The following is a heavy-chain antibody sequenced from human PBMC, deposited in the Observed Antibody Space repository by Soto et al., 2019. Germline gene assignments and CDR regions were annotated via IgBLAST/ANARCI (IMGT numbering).Heavy chain of an antibody. CDR1: GYTFTSYA. Sequence: ASVKVSCKASGYTFTSYAMHWVRQAPGQRLEWMGWINAGNGNTKYSQKFQERVTITRDMSTSTAYMELSSLRSEDTAVYYCAASYSSSWWAVGVVAAFDIWGQGTMVTVSS. CDR3: AASYSSSWWAVGVVAAFDI. J-gene: IGHJ3*02. V-gene: IGHV1-3*01. CDR2: INAGNGNT. D-gene: IGHD6-13*01.